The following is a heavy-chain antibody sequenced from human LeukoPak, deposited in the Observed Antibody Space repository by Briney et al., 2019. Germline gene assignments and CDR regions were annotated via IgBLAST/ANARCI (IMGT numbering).Heavy chain of an antibody. CDR2: IYYSGST. J-gene: IGHJ3*02. CDR3: AREGYYDSSGSYRHDAFDI. Sequence: PSETLSLTCTVSGGSISSSSYYWGWIRQPPGKGLEWIGYIYYSGSTNYNPSLKSRVTISVDTSKNHLSLKLSSVTAADTAVYYCAREGYYDSSGSYRHDAFDIWGQGTMVTVSS. D-gene: IGHD3-22*01. CDR1: GGSISSSSYY. V-gene: IGHV4-61*03.